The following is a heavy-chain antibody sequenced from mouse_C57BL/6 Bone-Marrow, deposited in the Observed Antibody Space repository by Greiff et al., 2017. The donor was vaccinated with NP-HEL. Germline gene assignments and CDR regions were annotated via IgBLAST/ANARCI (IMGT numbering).Heavy chain of an antibody. V-gene: IGHV1-5*01. CDR2: IYPGNSDT. CDR3: TRRTAQGYYYAMDY. CDR1: GYTFTSYW. Sequence: VQLQQSGTVLARPGASVKMSCKTSGYTFTSYWMHWVKQRPGQGLEWIGAIYPGNSDTSYNQKFKGKAKLTAVTSASTAYMELSSLTNEDSAVYYCTRRTAQGYYYAMDYWGQGTSVTVSS. D-gene: IGHD3-2*02. J-gene: IGHJ4*01.